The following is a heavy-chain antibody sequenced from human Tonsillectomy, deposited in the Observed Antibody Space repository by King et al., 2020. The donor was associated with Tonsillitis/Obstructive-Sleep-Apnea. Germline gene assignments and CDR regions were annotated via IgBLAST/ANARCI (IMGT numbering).Heavy chain of an antibody. J-gene: IGHJ3*02. V-gene: IGHV3-21*01. CDR1: GFTFSTYN. CDR2: ISSSSSYI. CDR3: ASSLSSAFNI. D-gene: IGHD5/OR15-5a*01. Sequence: VQLVESGGGLVKPGGSLRLSCAASGFTFSTYNMNWVRQAPGKGLEWVSSISSSSSYIYYADSVKGRFTISRDNANNSLYLQMNSLRAEDTAVYYCASSLSSAFNIWGQGTMVTVSS.